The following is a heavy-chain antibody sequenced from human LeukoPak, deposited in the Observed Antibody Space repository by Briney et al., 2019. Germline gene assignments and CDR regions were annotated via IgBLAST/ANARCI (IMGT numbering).Heavy chain of an antibody. Sequence: ASVKVSCKASGYTFTSYYMHWVRQAPGQGLEWMGIINPSGGSTSYAQKFQGRVTMTRDTSTSTVYMELSSLRSEDTAVYYCAREPATTIYYYYYGMDVWGQGTTVTVSS. CDR1: GYTFTSYY. V-gene: IGHV1-46*01. D-gene: IGHD1-26*01. CDR3: AREPATTIYYYYYGMDV. J-gene: IGHJ6*02. CDR2: INPSGGST.